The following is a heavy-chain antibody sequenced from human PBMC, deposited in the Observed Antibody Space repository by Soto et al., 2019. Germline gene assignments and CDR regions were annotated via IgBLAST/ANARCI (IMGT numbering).Heavy chain of an antibody. Sequence: PGGSLRLSCAASGFTFSSYGMHWVRQAPGKGLEWVAVISYDGSNKYYADSVKGRFTISRDNSKNTLYLQMNSLRAEDTAVYYCARGVGVVVAASPRDGMDVWGQGTTVTVS. CDR1: GFTFSSYG. J-gene: IGHJ6*02. CDR3: ARGVGVVVAASPRDGMDV. V-gene: IGHV3-30*19. D-gene: IGHD2-15*01. CDR2: ISYDGSNK.